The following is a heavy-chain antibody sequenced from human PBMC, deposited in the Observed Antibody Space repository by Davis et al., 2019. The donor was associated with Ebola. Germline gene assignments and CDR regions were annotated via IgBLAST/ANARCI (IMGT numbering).Heavy chain of an antibody. CDR3: ARGGDSGFGVVIALDAFDI. CDR1: GYTFTGYY. Sequence: ASVKVSCKASGYTFTGYYMHWVRQAPGQGLEWMGWISAYNGNTNYAQKLQGRVTMTTDTSTSTAYMELRSLRSDDTAVYYCARGGDSGFGVVIALDAFDIWGQGTMVTVSS. J-gene: IGHJ3*02. CDR2: ISAYNGNT. V-gene: IGHV1-18*04. D-gene: IGHD3-3*01.